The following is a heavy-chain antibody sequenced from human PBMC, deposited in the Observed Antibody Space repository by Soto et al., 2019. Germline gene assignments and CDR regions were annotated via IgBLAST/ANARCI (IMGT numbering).Heavy chain of an antibody. D-gene: IGHD3-3*01. CDR3: TREAITIFGVVIPVDP. J-gene: IGHJ5*02. CDR1: GFTFSGSA. V-gene: IGHV3-73*01. Sequence: EVQLVESGGGLVQPGGSLKLSCAASGFTFSGSAMHWVRQASGKGLEWVGRIRSKANSYATAYAASVKGRFTISRDDSKHTAYLQMNSLKTEDTAVYYCTREAITIFGVVIPVDPWGQGTLVTVSS. CDR2: IRSKANSYAT.